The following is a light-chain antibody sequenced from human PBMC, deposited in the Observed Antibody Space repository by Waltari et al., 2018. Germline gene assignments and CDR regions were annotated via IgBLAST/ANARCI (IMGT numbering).Light chain of an antibody. CDR1: QDISNY. CDR2: DAS. Sequence: DIQSLQSPSPLSASVESRVLITCQASQDISNYLNWYQQKPGKAPKLLIYDASNLETGVPSRFSGSGSGTDFTFTISSLQPEDIATYYCQQYDNLQLTFGGGTKVEIK. V-gene: IGKV1-33*01. J-gene: IGKJ4*01. CDR3: QQYDNLQLT.